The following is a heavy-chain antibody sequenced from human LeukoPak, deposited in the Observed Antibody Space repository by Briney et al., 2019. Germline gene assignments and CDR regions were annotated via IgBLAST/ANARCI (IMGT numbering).Heavy chain of an antibody. CDR2: INWNGGST. V-gene: IGHV3-20*04. Sequence: RAGGSLRLSCAASGFTFDDYGMSWVRQAPGKGLEWVSGINWNGGSTGYADSVKGRFTISRDNAKNSLYLQMNSLRAEDTALYYCARNRVGGRYYYYYYMDVWGKGTTVTVSS. CDR1: GFTFDDYG. CDR3: ARNRVGGRYYYYYYMDV. J-gene: IGHJ6*03. D-gene: IGHD6-19*01.